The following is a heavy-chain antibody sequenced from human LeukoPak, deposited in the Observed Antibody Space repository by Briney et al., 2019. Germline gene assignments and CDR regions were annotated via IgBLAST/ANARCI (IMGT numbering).Heavy chain of an antibody. CDR3: ARDRYYASGSSDAFGI. V-gene: IGHV3-21*01. J-gene: IGHJ3*02. D-gene: IGHD3-10*01. CDR1: GFSFSSYS. CDR2: ISSSSNYI. Sequence: GGSLRLSCAASGFSFSSYSMDWVRQAPGKGLEWVSSISSSSNYIYYADSVKGRFTISRDNAENSLYLQMNSLRAEDTAVYYCARDRYYASGSSDAFGIWGRGTTVTVPS.